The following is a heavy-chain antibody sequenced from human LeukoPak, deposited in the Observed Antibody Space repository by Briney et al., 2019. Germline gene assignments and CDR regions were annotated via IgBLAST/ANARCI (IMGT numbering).Heavy chain of an antibody. CDR1: GGSISSYS. D-gene: IGHD5-24*01. Sequence: SETLSLTCTVSGGSISSYSTSSIRQPPRKGLEWIWGIYTSGSTNNNPSLTSRVTMSVDTSKNQFSLKLSSVTAADTAVYYCAREGRDGYNRRKSFDYWGQGTLVTVSS. J-gene: IGHJ4*02. CDR3: AREGRDGYNRRKSFDY. V-gene: IGHV4-4*07. CDR2: IYTSGST.